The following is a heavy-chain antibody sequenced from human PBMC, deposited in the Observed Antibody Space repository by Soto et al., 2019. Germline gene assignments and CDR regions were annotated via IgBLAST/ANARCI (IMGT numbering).Heavy chain of an antibody. V-gene: IGHV4-59*01. J-gene: IGHJ4*02. D-gene: IGHD4-17*01. CDR3: AFCWNALAVTTFDY. CDR2: IYDRGTT. CDR1: GSSIGTYC. Sequence: QVQLQESGPGLVRPSETLSLTCTVSGSSIGTYCWSWIRQSPGKGLEWIGYIYDRGTTDYNPSLKSRVTMSVDTSKSQFSLHLNSVTTADTAVYYCAFCWNALAVTTFDYWGQGIQVTVSA.